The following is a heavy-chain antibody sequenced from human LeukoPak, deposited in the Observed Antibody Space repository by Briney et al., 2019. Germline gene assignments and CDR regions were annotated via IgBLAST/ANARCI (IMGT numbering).Heavy chain of an antibody. D-gene: IGHD1-26*01. CDR3: TRDSGTYNWFDP. J-gene: IGHJ5*02. CDR1: GFTFSGSA. Sequence: GGSLKLSCAASGFTFSGSAIHWVRQSSGKGLEWVGQIEKKDKGYATATAYASSVKGRFTISRDDSINTAYLQMKSLKTEDTALYYCTRDSGTYNWFDPWGQGTLVTVSS. CDR2: IEKKDKGYATAT. V-gene: IGHV3-73*01.